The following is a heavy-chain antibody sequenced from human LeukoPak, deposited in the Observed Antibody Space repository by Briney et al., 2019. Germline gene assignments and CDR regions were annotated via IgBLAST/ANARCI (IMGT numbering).Heavy chain of an antibody. V-gene: IGHV3-66*01. CDR1: GFTVSSNY. J-gene: IGHJ4*02. D-gene: IGHD3-10*01. CDR3: ASRIWSGVDY. CDR2: IYTNGTT. Sequence: GGSLRLSCVASGFTVSSNYMSWVRQAPGKGLEWVSVIYTNGTTYYADSVKGRFTISRDDSKNTLSLQMNSLRAEDTAVYYCASRIWSGVDYWGQGTLVTVSS.